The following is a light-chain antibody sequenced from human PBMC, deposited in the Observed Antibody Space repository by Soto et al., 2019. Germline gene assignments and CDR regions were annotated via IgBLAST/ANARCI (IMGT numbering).Light chain of an antibody. V-gene: IGLV2-11*01. CDR3: CSYAGSYTFGV. CDR1: SSDVGGYNY. CDR2: DVS. J-gene: IGLJ1*01. Sequence: QSALTQPRSVSGSPGQSVTISCTGTSSDVGGYNYVSWYQQHPGKAPKLMIYDVSKRPSGVPDRFSGSKSGNTASQTISGLQAEDEADYYCCSYAGSYTFGVFGTGTKLTVL.